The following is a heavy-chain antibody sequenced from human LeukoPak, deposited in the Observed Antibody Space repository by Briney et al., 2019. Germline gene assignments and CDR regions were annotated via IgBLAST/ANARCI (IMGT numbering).Heavy chain of an antibody. D-gene: IGHD6-13*01. CDR3: AKEGSSSWY. V-gene: IGHV3-30*18. CDR1: GFTFSSYG. CDR2: ISYDGSNK. J-gene: IGHJ4*02. Sequence: GGSLRLSCAASGFTFSSYGMHWVRQAPGKGLEWVAVISYDGSNKYYADSVKGRFTISRDNSKNTLYLQMNSLRAEDTAVYYCAKEGSSSWYWGQGTLVTVSS.